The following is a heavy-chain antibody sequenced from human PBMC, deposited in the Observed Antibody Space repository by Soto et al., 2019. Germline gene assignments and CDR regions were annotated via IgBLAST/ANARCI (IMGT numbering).Heavy chain of an antibody. Sequence: QVQLVESRGGVVQPGRSLKLSCTTSGFTFSLYGMHWVRQAPGKGLEWLAVISFDAKNIYYADSVKGRFTISRDNSKTTLFLQMSHLRADDTAVYFCAKGSQAAAVLDHWGQGALVTVAS. J-gene: IGHJ4*02. V-gene: IGHV3-30*18. CDR1: GFTFSLYG. CDR2: ISFDAKNI. CDR3: AKGSQAAAVLDH. D-gene: IGHD6-25*01.